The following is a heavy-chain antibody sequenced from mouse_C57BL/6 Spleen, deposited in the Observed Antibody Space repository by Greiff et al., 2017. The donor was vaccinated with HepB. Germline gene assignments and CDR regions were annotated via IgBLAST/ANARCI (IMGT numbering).Heavy chain of an antibody. CDR2: IYPGDGDT. Sequence: VQLQQSGAELVKPGASVKISCKASGYAFSSYWMNWVKQRPGKGLEWIGQIYPGDGDTNYNGKFKGKATLTADKSSSTAYMQLSSLTSEDSAVYFCVTTVVAKDFDYWGQSTTLTVSS. V-gene: IGHV1-80*01. CDR3: VTTVVAKDFDY. D-gene: IGHD1-1*01. J-gene: IGHJ2*01. CDR1: GYAFSSYW.